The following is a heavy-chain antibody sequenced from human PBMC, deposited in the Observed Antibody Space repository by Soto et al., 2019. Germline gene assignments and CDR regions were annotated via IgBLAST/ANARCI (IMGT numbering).Heavy chain of an antibody. J-gene: IGHJ6*02. Sequence: AGPTLVNPTKTLTLTCTLSGFSLSTSGVGVGWIRQPPGKALEWLALIYWNDDKRYSPSLKSRLTITKDTSKNQVVLTMTNMDPVDTATYYCAHQYSGYDSDYYYGMDVWGQGTTVTVSS. V-gene: IGHV2-5*01. CDR2: IYWNDDK. CDR3: AHQYSGYDSDYYYGMDV. CDR1: GFSLSTSGVG. D-gene: IGHD5-12*01.